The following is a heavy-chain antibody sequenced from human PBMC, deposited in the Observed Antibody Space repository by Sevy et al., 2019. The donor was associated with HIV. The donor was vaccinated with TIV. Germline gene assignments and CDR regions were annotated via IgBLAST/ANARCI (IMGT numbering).Heavy chain of an antibody. CDR3: ARDSGPRGLPNSGSGDY. D-gene: IGHD3-10*01. CDR1: GGTFSSYA. V-gene: IGHV1-69*13. CDR2: IIRIFSTA. J-gene: IGHJ4*02. Sequence: ASVKVSCKASGGTFSSYAISWVRQAPGQGLEWMGRIIRIFSTANYAQKFQGRVTITADESTSTAYMELSSLRSEDTAVYYCARDSGPRGLPNSGSGDYWGQGTLVTVSS.